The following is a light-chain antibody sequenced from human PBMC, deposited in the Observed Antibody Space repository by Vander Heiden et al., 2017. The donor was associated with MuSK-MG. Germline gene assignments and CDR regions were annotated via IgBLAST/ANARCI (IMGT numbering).Light chain of an antibody. CDR3: QQSDSTPYT. CDR1: QSISSY. V-gene: IGKV1-39*01. J-gene: IGKJ2*01. CDR2: AAS. Sequence: TQSPSSLSASVGDRVTITCRASQSISSYLNWYQQKPGKAPKLLIYAASSLQSGVPSRFSGSGSGTDFTLTISSLQPEDFATYYCQQSDSTPYTFGQWTKLEIK.